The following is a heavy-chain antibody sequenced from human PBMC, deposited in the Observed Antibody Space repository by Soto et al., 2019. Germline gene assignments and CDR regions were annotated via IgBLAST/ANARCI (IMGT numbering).Heavy chain of an antibody. Sequence: QVQLVESGGGAVQPGRSLRLSCAASGFTFSNNGIHWVRQAPGKGLEWVAVISSDGINKYYADSVKGRSTISRDNSKNPLFLPMNSLRVWDTAVYYCAMDLYGGSSRFDYWGQGTLVTVSS. D-gene: IGHD2-15*01. V-gene: IGHV3-30*03. CDR1: GFTFSNNG. CDR2: ISSDGINK. J-gene: IGHJ4*02. CDR3: AMDLYGGSSRFDY.